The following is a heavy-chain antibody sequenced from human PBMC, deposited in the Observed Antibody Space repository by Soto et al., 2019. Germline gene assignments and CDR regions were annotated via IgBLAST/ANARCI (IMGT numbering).Heavy chain of an antibody. Sequence: PSATLPLTCAVYGRAFRGYSWSWILQPPGRGLEWIGEINDSGSTNSNPSLKSRITISLDTSKKEISLRLSSVTAADTAVYYCARERGRYCSGESCYPFGPWGQGALVTVS. V-gene: IGHV4-34*01. D-gene: IGHD2-15*01. CDR1: GRAFRGYS. CDR2: INDSGST. CDR3: ARERGRYCSGESCYPFGP. J-gene: IGHJ5*02.